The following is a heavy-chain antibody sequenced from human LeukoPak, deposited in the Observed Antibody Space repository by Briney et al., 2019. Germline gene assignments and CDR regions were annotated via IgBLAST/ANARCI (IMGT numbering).Heavy chain of an antibody. D-gene: IGHD5-24*01. J-gene: IGHJ4*02. Sequence: GASVKVSCKASGYXFTNYGISWVRQAPGQGLEWPGWIIAYNGNTNYAQRLQDRVTMTTDTSTSTAYMELRSLRSDDTAVYYCARLLSDGYSPFDSWGQGTLVTVSS. CDR1: GYXFTNYG. V-gene: IGHV1-18*01. CDR3: ARLLSDGYSPFDS. CDR2: IIAYNGNT.